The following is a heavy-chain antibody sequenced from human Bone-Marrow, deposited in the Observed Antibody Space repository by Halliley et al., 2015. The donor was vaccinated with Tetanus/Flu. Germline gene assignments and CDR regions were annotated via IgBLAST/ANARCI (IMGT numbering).Heavy chain of an antibody. Sequence: QLVQSGAEVKKPDESLMISCQGSGYTFTSHWIAWVRQMPGKGLEWMGVFYGGDSDTRYSPSFQGQGTISADKSISTAYLQWNSLKAADTAIYYCARRQVGPHGQFDFWGQGTLVTVSS. J-gene: IGHJ4*02. D-gene: IGHD1-26*01. V-gene: IGHV5-51*01. CDR3: ARRQVGPHGQFDF. CDR2: FYGGDSDT. CDR1: GYTFTSHW.